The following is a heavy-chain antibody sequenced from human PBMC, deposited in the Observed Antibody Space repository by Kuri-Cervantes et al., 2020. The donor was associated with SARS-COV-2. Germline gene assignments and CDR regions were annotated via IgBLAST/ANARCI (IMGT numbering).Heavy chain of an antibody. CDR3: ARVKWLTRVGADTIPVENYYYMDV. Sequence: GESLKISCKASGYTFSSYGISWVRQAPGQGLEWMGWITAYNGNTKYAQKLQGRVTMTKDTSTSTAYLELRSLRSDDTAAYYCARVKWLTRVGADTIPVENYYYMDVWGKGTTVTVSS. J-gene: IGHJ6*03. V-gene: IGHV1-18*01. CDR1: GYTFSSYG. D-gene: IGHD3-3*01. CDR2: ITAYNGNT.